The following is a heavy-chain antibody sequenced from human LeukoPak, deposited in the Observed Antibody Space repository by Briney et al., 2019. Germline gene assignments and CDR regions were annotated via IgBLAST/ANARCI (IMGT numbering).Heavy chain of an antibody. CDR1: GFTFSNKG. Sequence: GGSLRLSCAASGFTFSNKGMSWVRQAPGKGLDWVSAITISGDTTYYADSVKDRFTISRDNSKNTLFLQINSLRAEDTAVYYCATYSSSYGMDVWGQGTTVTVSS. J-gene: IGHJ6*02. CDR2: ITISGDTT. D-gene: IGHD6-19*01. CDR3: ATYSSSYGMDV. V-gene: IGHV3-23*01.